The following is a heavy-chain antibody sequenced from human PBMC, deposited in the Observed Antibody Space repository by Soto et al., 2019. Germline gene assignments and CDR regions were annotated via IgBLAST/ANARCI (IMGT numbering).Heavy chain of an antibody. CDR3: AKDGAD. CDR2: ISYDGSNK. Sequence: QVQLVESGGGVVQPGRSLRLSCAASGFTFSSYGMHWVRQAPGKGLEWVAVISYDGSNKYYADSVKGRFTISRDNSKNTLYLQMNRQRSEDKAVYYCAKDGADWGQGTLLTVSS. J-gene: IGHJ4*02. CDR1: GFTFSSYG. D-gene: IGHD1-26*01. V-gene: IGHV3-30*18.